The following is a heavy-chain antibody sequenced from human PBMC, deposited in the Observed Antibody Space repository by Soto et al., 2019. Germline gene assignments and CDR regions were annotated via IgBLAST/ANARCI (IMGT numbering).Heavy chain of an antibody. Sequence: HPGGSLRLSCAASGFTFSSYAMSWVRQAPGKGLEWVSSISGSSGNIYYADSVKGRFTISRDNVKDSLYLQMNSLRVEDTAVYYCARGNVEVPAASPDNSFGPWGQGTLVTVSS. J-gene: IGHJ5*02. CDR2: ISGSSGNI. CDR1: GFTFSSYA. V-gene: IGHV3-23*01. D-gene: IGHD2-2*01. CDR3: ARGNVEVPAASPDNSFGP.